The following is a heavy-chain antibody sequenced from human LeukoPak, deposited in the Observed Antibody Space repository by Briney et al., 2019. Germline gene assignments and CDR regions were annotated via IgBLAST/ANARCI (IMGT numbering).Heavy chain of an antibody. J-gene: IGHJ6*02. CDR2: INLGDSDT. Sequence: GESLKISCEVSGHRFTNHWIGWVRQMPGKGLEWMGIINLGDSDTKYGPSFQGQVTISLDKSISTAYLQWRSLKASDTAMYYCARHRQAMGATGPYYYGMDVWGQGTTVTVSS. CDR3: ARHRQAMGATGPYYYGMDV. CDR1: GHRFTNHW. V-gene: IGHV5-51*01. D-gene: IGHD1-26*01.